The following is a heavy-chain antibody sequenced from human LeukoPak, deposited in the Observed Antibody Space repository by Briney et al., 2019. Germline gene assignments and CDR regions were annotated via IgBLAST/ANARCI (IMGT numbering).Heavy chain of an antibody. D-gene: IGHD6-6*01. CDR3: AKESTSSDYFDY. CDR2: ISVSGGST. V-gene: IGHV3-23*01. J-gene: IGHJ4*02. CDR1: GFTVISDA. Sequence: PGGSLRLSCAASGFTVISDAMSWVRQAPGKGLEWVSAISVSGGSTYYADSVKGRFTISRDNSKNTMYLQMNSLRAEDTAVYYCAKESTSSDYFDYWGQGTLVTVSS.